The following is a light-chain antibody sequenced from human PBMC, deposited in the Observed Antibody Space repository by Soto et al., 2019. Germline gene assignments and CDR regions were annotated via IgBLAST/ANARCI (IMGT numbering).Light chain of an antibody. CDR1: SSNIGSNT. CDR3: AAWDDSLNVFYV. V-gene: IGLV1-44*01. Sequence: QSVLTQPPSASGTPGQRVTISCSGSSSNIGSNTVNWYQQLPRTAPKLLIYSNNQRPSGVPDRFSGSKSGTSASLAISGLQSEDEADYYCAAWDDSLNVFYVFGTGTKLTVL. CDR2: SNN. J-gene: IGLJ1*01.